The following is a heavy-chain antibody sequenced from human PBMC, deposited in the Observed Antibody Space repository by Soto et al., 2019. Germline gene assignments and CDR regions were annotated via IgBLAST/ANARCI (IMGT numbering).Heavy chain of an antibody. CDR1: VFTFSSYA. CDR2: ISGSGGST. D-gene: IGHD5-18*01. CDR3: AKDPTAMVTLADY. J-gene: IGHJ4*02. Sequence: GGSLRLSWSSSVFTFSSYAMSWVRQAPGKGLEWVSAISGSGGSTYYADSVKGRFTISRDNSKNTLYLQMNSLRAEDTAVYYCAKDPTAMVTLADYRGKGTLVTVSS. V-gene: IGHV3-23*01.